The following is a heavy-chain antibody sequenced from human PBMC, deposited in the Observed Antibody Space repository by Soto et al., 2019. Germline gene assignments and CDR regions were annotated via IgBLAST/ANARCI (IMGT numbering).Heavy chain of an antibody. J-gene: IGHJ4*02. CDR2: IYSGGST. V-gene: IGHV3-66*01. D-gene: IGHD3-10*01. CDR1: GFTVSSNY. Sequence: EVQLVESGGGLVQPGGSLRLSCAASGFTVSSNYMSWVRQAPGKGLEWVSVIYSGGSTYYEDSLKGRFTISRDNSKNTLYLQMNSLSAEDTAVYYCAREYYYGSGSYFDYWGQGTLVTVSS. CDR3: AREYYYGSGSYFDY.